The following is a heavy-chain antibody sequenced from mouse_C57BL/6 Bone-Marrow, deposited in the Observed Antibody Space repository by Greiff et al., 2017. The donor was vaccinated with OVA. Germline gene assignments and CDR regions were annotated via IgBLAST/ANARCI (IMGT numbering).Heavy chain of an antibody. J-gene: IGHJ1*03. D-gene: IGHD1-1*01. CDR3: ARSGYGSSHWYFDV. Sequence: DVQLQESGPELVKPGASVKISCKASGYSFTGYYMHWVKQSHGNILDWIGYIYPYNGVSSYNQKFKGKATLTVDKSSSTAYMELRSLTSEDSAVYYCARSGYGSSHWYFDVWGTGTTVTVSS. CDR2: IYPYNGVS. V-gene: IGHV1-31*01. CDR1: GYSFTGYY.